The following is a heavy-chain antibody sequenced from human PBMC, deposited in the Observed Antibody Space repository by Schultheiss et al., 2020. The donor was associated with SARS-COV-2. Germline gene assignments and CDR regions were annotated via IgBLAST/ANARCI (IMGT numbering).Heavy chain of an antibody. J-gene: IGHJ4*02. Sequence: SETLSLTCTVSGDSISSYYWSWIRQPPGKGLEWIGYIYYSGSTNYNPSLKSRVTISVDTSKNQFSLKLSSVTAADTAVYYCARGSRVAGTEYYFDYWGQGTLVTVSS. CDR1: GDSISSYY. V-gene: IGHV4-59*01. CDR2: IYYSGST. CDR3: ARGSRVAGTEYYFDY. D-gene: IGHD6-19*01.